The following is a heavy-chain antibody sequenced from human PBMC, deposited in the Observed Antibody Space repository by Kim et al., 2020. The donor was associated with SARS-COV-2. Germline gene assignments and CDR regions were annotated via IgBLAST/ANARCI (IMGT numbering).Heavy chain of an antibody. D-gene: IGHD3-22*01. J-gene: IGHJ3*02. Sequence: GGSLRLSCAASGFTFSSYWMHWVRQAPGKGLVWVSRINSDGSSTSYADSVKGRFTISRDNAKNTLYLQMNSLRAEDTAVYYCASLTYYYDSSGYYDDAFDIWGQGTMVTVSS. CDR1: GFTFSSYW. CDR3: ASLTYYYDSSGYYDDAFDI. V-gene: IGHV3-74*01. CDR2: INSDGSST.